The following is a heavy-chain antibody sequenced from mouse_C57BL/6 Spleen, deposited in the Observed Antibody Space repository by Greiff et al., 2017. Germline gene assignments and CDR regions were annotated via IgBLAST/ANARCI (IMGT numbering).Heavy chain of an antibody. CDR2: IHPNSGST. Sequence: QVQLQQPGAELVKPGASVKLSCKASGYTFTSYWMHWVKQRPGQGLEWIGMIHPNSGSTSYNEKFKSKATLTVDQSSSTAYMQLSSLTSEDSAVYYCARMIYDVPYFAYWGQGTTLTVSS. CDR1: GYTFTSYW. CDR3: ARMIYDVPYFAY. J-gene: IGHJ2*01. D-gene: IGHD2-3*01. V-gene: IGHV1-64*01.